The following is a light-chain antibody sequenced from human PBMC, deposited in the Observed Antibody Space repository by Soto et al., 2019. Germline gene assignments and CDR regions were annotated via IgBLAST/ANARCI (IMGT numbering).Light chain of an antibody. CDR2: DAS. CDR3: QQRSNWPPYT. CDR1: QSISTY. Sequence: EIVLTQSPATLSLSPGERATLSCRASQSISTYLVWYQQKPGQAPRLLIYDASNRATGIPARFSGSGYGTYFTLTISSIRPEDLAVYYCQQRSNWPPYTFGQGTKLEIK. V-gene: IGKV3-11*01. J-gene: IGKJ2*01.